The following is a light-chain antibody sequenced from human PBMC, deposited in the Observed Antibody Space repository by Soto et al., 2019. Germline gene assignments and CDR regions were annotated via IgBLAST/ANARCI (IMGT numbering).Light chain of an antibody. CDR1: QSVSSH. Sequence: EIVMTQSPATLSVSPGEGATVSCRASQSVSSHLAWYQHKPGQAPRLLFYDASTRATGIPARFSGSGSGTEFTLTISSLQSEDFAVYYCQHYPGLPITFGQGTRLEIK. CDR3: QHYPGLPIT. V-gene: IGKV3-15*01. CDR2: DAS. J-gene: IGKJ5*01.